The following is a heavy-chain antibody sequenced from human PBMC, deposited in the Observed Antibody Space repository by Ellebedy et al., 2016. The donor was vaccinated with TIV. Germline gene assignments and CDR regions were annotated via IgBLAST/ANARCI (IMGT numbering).Heavy chain of an antibody. V-gene: IGHV3-66*01. CDR2: IYSGGGT. D-gene: IGHD3-22*01. J-gene: IGHJ6*02. CDR1: GFTVSSSY. CDR3: ARDRYYYDNPSGMDV. Sequence: GESLKISCAVSGFTVSSSYISWVRQAPGKGLERVSVIYSGGGTYYADSVKGRFIMSRDTSKNTVSLQMNSLRAEDTALYYCARDRYYYDNPSGMDVWGQGTTVTVSS.